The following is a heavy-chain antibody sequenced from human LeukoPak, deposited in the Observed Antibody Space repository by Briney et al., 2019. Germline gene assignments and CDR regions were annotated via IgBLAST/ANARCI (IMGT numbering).Heavy chain of an antibody. D-gene: IGHD2-15*01. J-gene: IGHJ4*02. CDR3: ARGYCGGGRCFPFDY. CDR2: ISGSGGNT. CDR1: GFTFSTYA. Sequence: GTSLRLSCAASGFTFSTYAMSWVRQAPGKGLEWVSGISGSGGNTYYADSVKGRFTISRDNSKNTLYLQMNSLRAEDTAVYYCARGYCGGGRCFPFDYWGQGTLVTVSS. V-gene: IGHV3-23*01.